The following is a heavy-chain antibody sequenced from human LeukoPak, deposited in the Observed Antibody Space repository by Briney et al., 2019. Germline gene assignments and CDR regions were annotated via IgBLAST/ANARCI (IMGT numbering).Heavy chain of an antibody. D-gene: IGHD3-10*01. CDR1: GGSISSYY. V-gene: IGHV4-34*01. CDR3: ATLYYYGSGRYGMDV. J-gene: IGHJ6*02. Sequence: SETLSLTCTVSGGSISSYYWSWIRQPPGKGLEWIGEINHSGSTNYNPSLKSRVTISVDTSKNQFSLKLSSVTAADTAVYYCATLYYYGSGRYGMDVWGQGTTVTVSS. CDR2: INHSGST.